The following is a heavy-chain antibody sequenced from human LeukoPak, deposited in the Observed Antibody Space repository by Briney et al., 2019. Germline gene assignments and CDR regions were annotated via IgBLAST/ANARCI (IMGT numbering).Heavy chain of an antibody. CDR2: ISSSGSTI. V-gene: IGHV3-11*01. J-gene: IGHJ6*03. D-gene: IGHD6-13*01. CDR1: GFTFSDYY. CDR3: ARDQDSSSWYDYYYYYMDV. Sequence: TPGGSLRLSCAASGFTFSDYYMSWIRQAPGKGLEWVSYISSSGSTIYYADSVKGRFTISRDNAKNSLYLQMNSLRAGDTAVYYCARDQDSSSWYDYYYYYMDVWGKGTTVTVSS.